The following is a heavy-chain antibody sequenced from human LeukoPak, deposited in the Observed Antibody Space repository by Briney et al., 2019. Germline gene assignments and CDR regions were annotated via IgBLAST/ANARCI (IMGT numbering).Heavy chain of an antibody. J-gene: IGHJ4*02. V-gene: IGHV1-18*01. CDR2: ISAYNGNT. Sequence: GASVKVSCKASGYTFTSYAMNWVRQAPGQGLEWMGWISAYNGNTNYAQKLQGRVTMTTDTSTSTAYMELRSLRSDDTAVYYCARDQELDDSSGLVVDLGDYWGQGTLVTVSS. CDR1: GYTFTSYA. CDR3: ARDQELDDSSGLVVDLGDY. D-gene: IGHD3-22*01.